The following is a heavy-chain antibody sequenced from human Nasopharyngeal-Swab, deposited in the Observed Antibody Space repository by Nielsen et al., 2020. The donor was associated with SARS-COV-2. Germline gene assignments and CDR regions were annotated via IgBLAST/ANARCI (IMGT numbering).Heavy chain of an antibody. J-gene: IGHJ3*01. Sequence: FSCKASGYTFTSYGINWVRQAPGQGLEWMGWISAHNGNTRYQQKLQGRVTMTTDTSTSTAYMELRSLRSDDTAVYYCASGGYYDSSGYFPDFWGQGTMVTV. CDR3: ASGGYYDSSGYFPDF. CDR2: ISAHNGNT. CDR1: GYTFTSYG. D-gene: IGHD3-22*01. V-gene: IGHV1-18*04.